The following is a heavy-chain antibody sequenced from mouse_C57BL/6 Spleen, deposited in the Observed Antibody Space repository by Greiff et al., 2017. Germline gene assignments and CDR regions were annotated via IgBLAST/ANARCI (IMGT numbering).Heavy chain of an antibody. CDR2: IYPGSGST. CDR1: GYTFTSYW. D-gene: IGHD3-1*01. J-gene: IGHJ4*01. CDR3: ASSGGAMDY. V-gene: IGHV1-55*01. Sequence: QVQLQQPGAELVKPGASVKMSCKASGYTFTSYWITWVKQRPGQGLEWIGDIYPGSGSTNYNEKFKSKATLTVDTTSSTAYMQISSLTSEDSAVYCCASSGGAMDYWGQGTSVTVSS.